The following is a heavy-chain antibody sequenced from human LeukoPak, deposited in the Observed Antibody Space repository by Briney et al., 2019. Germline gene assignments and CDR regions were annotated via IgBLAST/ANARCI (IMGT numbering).Heavy chain of an antibody. D-gene: IGHD6-19*01. J-gene: IGHJ4*02. V-gene: IGHV3-23*01. Sequence: PGGSLRLSCAASGFTFTNYAMTWVRQAPGKGLEWVSSIIGGGDVTHYADSVKGRFTISRDTSKSTLYLQMHSLRAEDTAIYYCATAYSSAWTGPFDSWGQGTLDTVSS. CDR3: ATAYSSAWTGPFDS. CDR1: GFTFTNYA. CDR2: IIGGGDVT.